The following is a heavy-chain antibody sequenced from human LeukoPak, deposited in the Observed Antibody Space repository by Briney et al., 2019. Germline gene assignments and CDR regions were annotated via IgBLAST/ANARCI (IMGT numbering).Heavy chain of an antibody. Sequence: SSETLSLTCTVSGGSISSSSYYWGWIRQPPGKGLEWIGSIYYSGSTYYNPSLKSRVTISVDTSKNQFSLKLSSVTAADTAVYYCARDRGSSGYYPLGAFDIWGQGTMVTVSS. J-gene: IGHJ3*02. CDR3: ARDRGSSGYYPLGAFDI. D-gene: IGHD3-22*01. V-gene: IGHV4-39*02. CDR1: GGSISSSSYY. CDR2: IYYSGST.